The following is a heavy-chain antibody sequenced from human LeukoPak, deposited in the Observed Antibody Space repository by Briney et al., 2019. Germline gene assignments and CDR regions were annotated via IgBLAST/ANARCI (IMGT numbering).Heavy chain of an antibody. V-gene: IGHV4-34*04. CDR1: GGSFSGYY. Sequence: PSETLSLTCAVYGGSFSGYYWSWIRQPPGKGLEWIGEINHSGSTNNNPSLTSRGTISVDTSKNQFSLKLSSVTAADTAVYYCARRDYDILTGYLEFDYWGQGTLVTVSS. CDR2: INHSGST. J-gene: IGHJ4*02. CDR3: ARRDYDILTGYLEFDY. D-gene: IGHD3-9*01.